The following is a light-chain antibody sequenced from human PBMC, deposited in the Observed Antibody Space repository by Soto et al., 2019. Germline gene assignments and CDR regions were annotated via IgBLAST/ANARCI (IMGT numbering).Light chain of an antibody. CDR3: QQYDYSSIT. CDR1: QSVTSSN. Sequence: EIVLTQSPGTLSLSPGERATLSCRASQSVTSSNLAWYQQRPGQAPRLVIYGASSRATDMPDRFSGSGSGTDITLTISRLEHEDFAVYYCQQYDYSSITFGQGTRLEIK. CDR2: GAS. J-gene: IGKJ5*01. V-gene: IGKV3-20*01.